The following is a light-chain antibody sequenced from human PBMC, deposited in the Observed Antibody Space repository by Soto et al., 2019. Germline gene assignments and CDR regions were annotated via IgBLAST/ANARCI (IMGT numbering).Light chain of an antibody. CDR2: AAS. CDR3: QQSYSIPWT. CDR1: QSIRTY. V-gene: IGKV1-39*01. Sequence: DIPMTQSPSSLSASVGGRVTITCRASQSIRTYLNWYQKKPGKAPNLLIYAASSLQSGVPSRFSGSGSGTDFTLTISSLQPEDFATYYCQQSYSIPWTFGQGTKVEIK. J-gene: IGKJ1*01.